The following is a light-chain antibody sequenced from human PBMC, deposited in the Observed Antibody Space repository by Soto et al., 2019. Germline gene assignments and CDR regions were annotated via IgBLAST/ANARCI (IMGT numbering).Light chain of an antibody. J-gene: IGKJ1*01. V-gene: IGKV3-15*01. Sequence: EIVMTQSPATLSVSPGERATLSCRASQSVSRNLAWYQQKPGQAPRLLIYGASTRATGIPARFSGSGSGTEFTLTISSLQSEDLAVYYCQQYDIWPRWTFGQGTKVDI. CDR3: QQYDIWPRWT. CDR1: QSVSRN. CDR2: GAS.